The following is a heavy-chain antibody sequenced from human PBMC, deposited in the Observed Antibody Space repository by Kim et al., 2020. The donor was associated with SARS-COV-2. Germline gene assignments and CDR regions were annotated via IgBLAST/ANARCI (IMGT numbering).Heavy chain of an antibody. J-gene: IGHJ4*02. D-gene: IGHD2-15*01. Sequence: GSNQYNPHLQGRVTLPVDTSKNQFSLKLSAVTAADTAVYYCASRGWYFDYWGQGTLVTVSS. CDR2: GSN. V-gene: IGHV4-39*01. CDR3: ASRGWYFDY.